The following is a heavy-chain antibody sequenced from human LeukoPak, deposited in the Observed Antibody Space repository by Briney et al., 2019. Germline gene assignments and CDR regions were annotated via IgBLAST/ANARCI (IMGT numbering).Heavy chain of an antibody. J-gene: IGHJ4*02. V-gene: IGHV1-2*02. Sequence: AGVRVSCKPCGYTFTYYYIHGVGQAPGQGGEGRGGIKPHNGGTNYAQKFQGRVTMTRDTSISTAYLELSRLTSDDTAVFYCARSLKGSGNSNAYWGQGTLVTVSS. CDR2: IKPHNGGT. D-gene: IGHD3-10*01. CDR1: GYTFTYYY. CDR3: ARSLKGSGNSNAY.